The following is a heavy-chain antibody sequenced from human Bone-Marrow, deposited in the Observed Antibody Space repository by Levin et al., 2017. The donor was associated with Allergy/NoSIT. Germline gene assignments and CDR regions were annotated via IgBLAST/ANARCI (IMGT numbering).Heavy chain of an antibody. V-gene: IGHV3-15*01. Sequence: GESLKISCAASGFTFSNAWMSWVRQAPGKGLEWVGRIKSKTDGGTTDYAAPVKGRFTISRDDSKNTLYLQMNSLKTEDTAEYYCTTDPVPYYDILTGYSGFDYWGQGTLVTVSS. J-gene: IGHJ4*02. CDR1: GFTFSNAW. D-gene: IGHD3-9*01. CDR3: TTDPVPYYDILTGYSGFDY. CDR2: IKSKTDGGTT.